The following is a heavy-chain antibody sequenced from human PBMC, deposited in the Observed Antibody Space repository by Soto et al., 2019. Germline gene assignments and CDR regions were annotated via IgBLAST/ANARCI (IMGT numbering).Heavy chain of an antibody. J-gene: IGHJ2*01. CDR2: ISSSSSFI. D-gene: IGHD3-10*01. CDR1: GFTFSSYS. CDR3: ARDRDWYFDL. V-gene: IGHV3-21*01. Sequence: EVQLVESGGCLVKPGGSLRLSCAASGFTFSSYSMNWVRQAPGKGLEWVSSISSSSSFIYYADSVKGRFTISRDNAKNSLYLQMNSLRADDTAVYYCARDRDWYFDLWGRGTLVTVSS.